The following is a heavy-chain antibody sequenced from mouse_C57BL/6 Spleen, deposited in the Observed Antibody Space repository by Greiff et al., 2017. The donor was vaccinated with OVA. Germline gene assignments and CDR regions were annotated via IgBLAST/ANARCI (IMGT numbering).Heavy chain of an antibody. CDR1: GYTFTSYW. D-gene: IGHD1-1*01. V-gene: IGHV1-72*01. J-gene: IGHJ3*01. CDR2: IDPYSGGT. Sequence: QVQLQQPGAELVKPGASVKLSCKASGYTFTSYWLHWVKQRPGRGLEWIGRIDPYSGGTKYNEMFTSKATLTVDKPSSTAYMQLSSLTSEDSAVNYCARQAVYYYDSSPFAYWGQGTLVTVSA. CDR3: ARQAVYYYDSSPFAY.